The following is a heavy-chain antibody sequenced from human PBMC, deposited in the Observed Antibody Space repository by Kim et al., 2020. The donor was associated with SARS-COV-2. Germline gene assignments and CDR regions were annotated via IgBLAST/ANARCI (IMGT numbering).Heavy chain of an antibody. CDR1: GGSFSGYY. V-gene: IGHV4-34*01. Sequence: SETLSLTCAVYGGSFSGYYWSWIRQPPGKGLEWIGEINHSGSTNYNPSLKSRVTISVDTSKNQFSLKLSSVTAADTAVYYCARASFSGSYRNYFDYWGQG. D-gene: IGHD1-26*01. CDR3: ARASFSGSYRNYFDY. CDR2: INHSGST. J-gene: IGHJ4*02.